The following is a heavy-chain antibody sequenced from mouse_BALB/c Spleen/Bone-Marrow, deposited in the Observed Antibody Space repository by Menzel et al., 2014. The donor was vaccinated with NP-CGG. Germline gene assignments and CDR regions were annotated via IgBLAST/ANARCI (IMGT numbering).Heavy chain of an antibody. J-gene: IGHJ2*01. CDR3: ARSGSSSCYFDY. CDR2: ISSGSSTI. D-gene: IGHD1-1*01. Sequence: EVMLVESGGGLVQPGGSRKLSCAASGFTFSSFGMHWVRQAPEKGLEWVAYISSGSSTIYYADTVMGRFTISRDNPKNTLFLQMTSLRSEDTAMYYCARSGSSSCYFDYWGQGTTLTVSS. CDR1: GFTFSSFG. V-gene: IGHV5-17*02.